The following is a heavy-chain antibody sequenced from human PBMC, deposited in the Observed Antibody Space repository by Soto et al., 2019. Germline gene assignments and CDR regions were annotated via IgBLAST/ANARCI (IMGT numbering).Heavy chain of an antibody. D-gene: IGHD3-16*02. J-gene: IGHJ4*02. CDR3: ARSYYDYVWGSYRSAHFDY. V-gene: IGHV1-46*01. Sequence: QAQLVQSGAEVKKPGASVKVSCKASGYTFTSYFMHWVRQAPGQGLEWMGIINPRGDSTSYAQKFQGRVTMPRDTSTSTVYMELSSLRSEDTAVYYCARSYYDYVWGSYRSAHFDYWGQGTLVTVSS. CDR1: GYTFTSYF. CDR2: INPRGDST.